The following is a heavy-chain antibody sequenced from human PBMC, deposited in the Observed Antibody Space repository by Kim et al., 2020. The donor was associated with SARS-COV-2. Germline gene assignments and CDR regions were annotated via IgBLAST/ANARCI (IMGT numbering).Heavy chain of an antibody. Sequence: ADAVKGRFTISRDNSKNTLYLQMNSLRAEDTAVYYCAKWPLKDDPERIDYWGQGTLVTVSS. V-gene: IGHV3-23*01. J-gene: IGHJ4*02. D-gene: IGHD1-1*01. CDR3: AKWPLKDDPERIDY.